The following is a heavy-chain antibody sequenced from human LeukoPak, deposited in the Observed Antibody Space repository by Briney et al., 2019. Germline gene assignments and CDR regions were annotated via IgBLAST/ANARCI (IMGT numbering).Heavy chain of an antibody. CDR1: GFTFSSYE. V-gene: IGHV3-48*03. Sequence: PGGSLRLSCAASGFTFSSYEMNWVRQAPGKGLEWVSYISSSGSTIYYADSVKGRFTISRDNAKNSLYLQMNSLRAEDTAVYYCAYSQGIVGLDYWGQGTLVTVSS. CDR2: ISSSGSTI. D-gene: IGHD3-22*01. J-gene: IGHJ4*02. CDR3: AYSQGIVGLDY.